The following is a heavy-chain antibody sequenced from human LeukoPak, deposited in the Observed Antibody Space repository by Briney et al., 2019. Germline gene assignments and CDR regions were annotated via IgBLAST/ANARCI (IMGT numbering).Heavy chain of an antibody. CDR3: ARGFAYGDTGSFDY. Sequence: PSETLSLTCTVSGGSISSYYWSWIQQPPGKALEWIGYIHYSGSTTYNPSLKSRDNISVDKSKNHFSVKPSSVTASDTAMNYCARGFAYGDTGSFDYGSQGSLVSVYS. J-gene: IGHJ4*02. CDR1: GGSISSYY. D-gene: IGHD4-17*01. V-gene: IGHV4-59*01. CDR2: IHYSGST.